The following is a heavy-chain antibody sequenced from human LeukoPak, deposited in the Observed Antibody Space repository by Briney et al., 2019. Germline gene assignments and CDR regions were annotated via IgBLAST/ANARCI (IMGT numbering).Heavy chain of an antibody. J-gene: IGHJ4*02. CDR2: IKSKTDGGTT. Sequence: KTGGSLRLSCAASGFTFSNAWMSWVRQAPGKGLEWVGRIKSKTDGGTTDYAAPVKGRFTISRDDSKNTLYLQMNSLKTEDTAVYYCTTDVPNIVGATGGFDYSGQGTLVTVSS. CDR1: GFTFSNAW. V-gene: IGHV3-15*01. CDR3: TTDVPNIVGATGGFDY. D-gene: IGHD1-26*01.